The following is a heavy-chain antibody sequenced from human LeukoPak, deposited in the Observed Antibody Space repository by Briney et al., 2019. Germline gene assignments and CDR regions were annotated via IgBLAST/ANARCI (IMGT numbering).Heavy chain of an antibody. CDR2: ISWSSGII. CDR1: GFTFDDHG. Sequence: GRSLRLSCAASGFTFDDHGMHWVRQAPGKGLEWVSGISWSSGIIGYADSVKGRFTISRDNANNRLYLEMTSLRVEDTAVYYCMPGRGYWGQGTPVAVSS. CDR3: MPGRGY. J-gene: IGHJ4*02. D-gene: IGHD2-8*02. V-gene: IGHV3-9*01.